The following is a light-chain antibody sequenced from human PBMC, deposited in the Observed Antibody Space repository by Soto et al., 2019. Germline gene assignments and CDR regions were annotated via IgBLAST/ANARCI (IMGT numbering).Light chain of an antibody. Sequence: DIQMTQSPSSLSASVGDRVTITCQASQDINSYLSWYQQRPGKAPKLLIYDAFTLETGVPSRFSGSGSGTDFIFTISSLQPEDFATYYCQQYDTFPVTFGQGTRVEIK. CDR1: QDINSY. J-gene: IGKJ5*01. CDR3: QQYDTFPVT. V-gene: IGKV1-33*01. CDR2: DAF.